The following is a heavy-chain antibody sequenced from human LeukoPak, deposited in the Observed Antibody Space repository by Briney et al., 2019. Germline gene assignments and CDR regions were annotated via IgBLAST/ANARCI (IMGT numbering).Heavy chain of an antibody. V-gene: IGHV3-23*01. J-gene: IGHJ4*02. CDR2: ISGSGGST. Sequence: PGGSLRLSCAASGFTFSSYAMSWVRQAPGKGLEWVSAISGSGGSTYYADSVKGRFTISRDNSENTLYLQMNSLRAEDTAVYYCARRDRVTIFGVVIILGFDYWGQGTLVTVSS. CDR1: GFTFSSYA. CDR3: ARRDRVTIFGVVIILGFDY. D-gene: IGHD3-3*01.